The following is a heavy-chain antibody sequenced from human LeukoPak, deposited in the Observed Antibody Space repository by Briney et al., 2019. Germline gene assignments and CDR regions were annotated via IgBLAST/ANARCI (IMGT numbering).Heavy chain of an antibody. CDR3: ANAPGIAAAGIRYYYYMDV. Sequence: GGFLRSSCAASGFTFSSYGMSWVRKAPGKGLEWVSAISGSGGSTYYADSVKGRFTISRDNSKNTLYLQMNSLRAEDTAVYYCANAPGIAAAGIRYYYYMDVWGKGTTVTVSS. V-gene: IGHV3-23*01. D-gene: IGHD6-13*01. CDR2: ISGSGGST. CDR1: GFTFSSYG. J-gene: IGHJ6*03.